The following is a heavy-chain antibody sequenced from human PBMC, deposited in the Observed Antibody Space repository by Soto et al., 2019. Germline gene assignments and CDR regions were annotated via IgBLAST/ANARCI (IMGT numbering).Heavy chain of an antibody. CDR1: GFAFSTYG. CDR3: ASDLDWLLAFDN. Sequence: QVQLVESGGGVVQSGRSLRLSCAASGFAFSTYGMHWVRQAPGKGLEWVAMTWHDGRNKYYADSVKGRFTISRDNSKNTLYLQMNSLRAEDTAGYYCASDLDWLLAFDNWGQGSRVTVSS. V-gene: IGHV3-33*01. J-gene: IGHJ4*02. D-gene: IGHD3-9*01. CDR2: TWHDGRNK.